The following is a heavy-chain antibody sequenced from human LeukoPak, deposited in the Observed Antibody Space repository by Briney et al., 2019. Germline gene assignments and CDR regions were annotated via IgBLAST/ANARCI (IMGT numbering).Heavy chain of an antibody. CDR2: ISSAGGYI. J-gene: IGHJ4*02. D-gene: IGHD2-2*01. CDR3: AREIVSSNSFDN. V-gene: IGHV3-21*01. Sequence: GGSLRLSCAASGFTFSSYTLNWVRQAPGKGREWVSSISSAGGYIYYADSVKGRFTISRDNAKNSLYLQMNSLRAVDTAVYYCAREIVSSNSFDNWGQGTLVTVSS. CDR1: GFTFSSYT.